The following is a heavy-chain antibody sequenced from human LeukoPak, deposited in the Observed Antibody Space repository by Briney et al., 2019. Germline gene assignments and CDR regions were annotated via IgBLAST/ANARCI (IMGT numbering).Heavy chain of an antibody. Sequence: GGSLRLSCAASGFTFSSYSMNWVRQAPGKGLEWVSSISSSSSYIYYADSVKGRFTISRDNAKNSLYLQMNSLRAGDTAVYYCARDDCSTTSCLKPFDYWGQGTLVTVSS. CDR3: ARDDCSTTSCLKPFDY. J-gene: IGHJ4*02. V-gene: IGHV3-21*01. CDR2: ISSSSSYI. CDR1: GFTFSSYS. D-gene: IGHD2-2*01.